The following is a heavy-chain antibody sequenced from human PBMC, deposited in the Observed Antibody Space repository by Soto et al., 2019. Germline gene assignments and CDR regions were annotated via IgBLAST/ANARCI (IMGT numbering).Heavy chain of an antibody. Sequence: GASVKVSCKASGYSFTTYGVSWVRQAPGQGLEWMGWISAYNGNTNYAQKLQGRVTMTTDTSTSTAYMELRSLRSDDTAVYYCARGLIGDYYMDVWGKGTTVTVS. CDR3: ARGLIGDYYMDV. J-gene: IGHJ6*03. D-gene: IGHD3-16*01. V-gene: IGHV1-18*01. CDR1: GYSFTTYG. CDR2: ISAYNGNT.